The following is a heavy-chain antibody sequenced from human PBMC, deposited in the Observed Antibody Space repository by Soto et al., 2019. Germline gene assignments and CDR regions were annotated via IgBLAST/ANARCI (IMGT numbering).Heavy chain of an antibody. Sequence: PSETLSLTCAVYGGSFSGYYWSWIRQPPGKGLEWIGEIKHSGSTNYNPSLKSRVTISVDTSKNQFSLKLSSVTAADTAVYYCARRWLLWFGEPKSYYYYGMDVWGQGTTVTAP. J-gene: IGHJ6*02. CDR2: IKHSGST. CDR3: ARRWLLWFGEPKSYYYYGMDV. D-gene: IGHD3-10*01. V-gene: IGHV4-34*01. CDR1: GGSFSGYY.